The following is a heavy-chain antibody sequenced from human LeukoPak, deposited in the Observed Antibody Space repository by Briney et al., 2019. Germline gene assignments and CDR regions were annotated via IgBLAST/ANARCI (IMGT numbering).Heavy chain of an antibody. CDR3: AKIYDSSGYPAFDI. V-gene: IGHV4-59*01. D-gene: IGHD3-22*01. Sequence: SETPSLTCTVSGGSISSYYWSWIRQPPGKGLEWIGYIYYSGSTNYNPSLKSRVTISVDTSKNQFSLKLSSVTAADTAVYYCAKIYDSSGYPAFDIWGQGTMVTVSS. CDR1: GGSISSYY. CDR2: IYYSGST. J-gene: IGHJ3*02.